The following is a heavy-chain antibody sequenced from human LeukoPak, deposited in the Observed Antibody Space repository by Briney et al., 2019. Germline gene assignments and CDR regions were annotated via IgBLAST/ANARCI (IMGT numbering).Heavy chain of an antibody. D-gene: IGHD2/OR15-2a*01. CDR2: IYYTGNT. V-gene: IGHV4-59*04. CDR3: GLIRI. J-gene: IGHJ3*02. CDR1: GGSINNYY. Sequence: PSETLSLTCTVSGGSINNYYWSWIRQPPGKGLEWIGNIYYTGNTYYNSSLKNRVTISLDTSKNQFSLKVISMTAADTAAYYYGLIRICGRGTMVTVSS.